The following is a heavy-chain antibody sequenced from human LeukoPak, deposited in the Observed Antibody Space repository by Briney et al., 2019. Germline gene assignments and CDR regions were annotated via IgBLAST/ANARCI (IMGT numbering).Heavy chain of an antibody. D-gene: IGHD5-18*01. Sequence: GGSLRLSCAASGFTFSSYGMQWVRQAPGKGLEWVAVISHDGTVQHYADSVKGRFTISRDNSDNTLYLQMNSLRDEDTAMYYCAKEGTAMASSYFDYWGQGTLITVSS. V-gene: IGHV3-30*18. CDR3: AKEGTAMASSYFDY. J-gene: IGHJ4*02. CDR1: GFTFSSYG. CDR2: ISHDGTVQ.